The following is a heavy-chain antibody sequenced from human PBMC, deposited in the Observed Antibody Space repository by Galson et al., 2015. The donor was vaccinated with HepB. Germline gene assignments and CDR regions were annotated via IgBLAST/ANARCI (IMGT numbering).Heavy chain of an antibody. CDR1: GFTFMNYG. CDR2: ISPDGSRT. V-gene: IGHV3-30*03. Sequence: SLRLSCAASGFTFMNYGMHWVRQAPVKGLEWLAIISPDGSRTFYADSVRGQFTISRDNSKNTLFLQVDGLRPEDTAMYYCARDFEWNFDLWGQGTLVTVSS. CDR3: ARDFEWNFDL. J-gene: IGHJ1*01. D-gene: IGHD3-9*01.